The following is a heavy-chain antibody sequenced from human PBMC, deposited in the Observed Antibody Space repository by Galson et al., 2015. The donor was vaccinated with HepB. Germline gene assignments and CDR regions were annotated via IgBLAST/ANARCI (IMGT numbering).Heavy chain of an antibody. J-gene: IGHJ3*02. V-gene: IGHV5-51*01. Sequence: QSGAEVKKPGESLKISCKGSGYSFSSFWIAWVRQMPGKGLEWMGSIYPGDSDTKYSPPFQGQVTISADKSISTAYLQWSGLKASDTAMYYCASNYYDSSAYYTNDAFDIWGQGTMVTVSS. CDR1: GYSFSSFW. D-gene: IGHD3-22*01. CDR2: IYPGDSDT. CDR3: ASNYYDSSAYYTNDAFDI.